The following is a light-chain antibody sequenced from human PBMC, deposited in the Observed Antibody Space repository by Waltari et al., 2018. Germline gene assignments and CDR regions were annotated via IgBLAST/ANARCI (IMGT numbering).Light chain of an antibody. Sequence: QSALTQPASVPGSPGQSFTIPCTGSIGDGGGYNYVSWYQQYPGSAPKLIIYDVNKRPSGVSYRFSGSKSGNTASLTISGLQGEDEADYYCFSYTASDAWLFGGGTKLTVL. J-gene: IGLJ3*02. CDR1: IGDGGGYNY. V-gene: IGLV2-14*01. CDR2: DVN. CDR3: FSYTASDAWL.